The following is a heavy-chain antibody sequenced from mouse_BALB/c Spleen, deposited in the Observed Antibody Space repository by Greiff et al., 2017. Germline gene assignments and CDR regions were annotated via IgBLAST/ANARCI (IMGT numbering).Heavy chain of an antibody. V-gene: IGHV5-4*02. J-gene: IGHJ3*01. Sequence: EVMLVESGGGLVKPGGSLKLSCAASGFTFSDYYMYWVRQTPEKRLEWVATISDGGSYTYYPDSVKGRFTISRDNAKNNLYLQMSSLKSEDTAMYYCARDGNSAYWGQGTLVTVSA. CDR2: ISDGGSYT. CDR1: GFTFSDYY. CDR3: ARDGNSAY. D-gene: IGHD2-1*01.